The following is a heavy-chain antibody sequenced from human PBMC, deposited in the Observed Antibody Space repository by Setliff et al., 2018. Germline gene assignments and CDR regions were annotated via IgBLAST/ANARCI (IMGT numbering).Heavy chain of an antibody. Sequence: SETLSLTCAVSGYSISSGYYWGWIRQPPGKGLEWIGSIDHSGSTHYNPSLKSRVTISVDTSKNQFSLKLSSVTAADTAVYYCARVPSYGSGSYYYYYYGMDVWGQGTTVTVSS. CDR2: IDHSGST. CDR3: ARVPSYGSGSYYYYYYGMDV. V-gene: IGHV4-38-2*01. CDR1: GYSISSGYY. D-gene: IGHD3-10*01. J-gene: IGHJ6*02.